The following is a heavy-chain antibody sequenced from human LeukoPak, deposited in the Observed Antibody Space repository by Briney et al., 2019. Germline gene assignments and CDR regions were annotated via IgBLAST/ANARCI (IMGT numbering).Heavy chain of an antibody. V-gene: IGHV3-30-3*01. Sequence: PGGSLRLSCAASGLTFSSYAIHWVRQAPGKGLEWVAFISYDGGDKRYAESVKGRITISRDNSRKTLYLQMHSLGPEDTAIYYCARDLSKRYSIDYWGQGTLVTVSS. CDR3: ARDLSKRYSIDY. CDR1: GLTFSSYA. D-gene: IGHD1-14*01. J-gene: IGHJ4*02. CDR2: ISYDGGDK.